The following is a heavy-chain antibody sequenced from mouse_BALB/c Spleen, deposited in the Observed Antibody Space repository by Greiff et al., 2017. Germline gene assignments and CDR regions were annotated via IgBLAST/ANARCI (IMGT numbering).Heavy chain of an antibody. V-gene: IGHV1S81*02. CDR1: GYTFTSYY. D-gene: IGHD2-2*01. J-gene: IGHJ4*01. Sequence: QVQLQQSGAELVKPGASVKLSCKASGYTFTSYYMYWVKQRPGQGLEWIGEINPSNGGTNFNEKFKSKATLTVDKSSSTAYMQLSSLTSEDSAVYYCTRWLPYYAMDYWGQGTSVTVSS. CDR3: TRWLPYYAMDY. CDR2: INPSNGGT.